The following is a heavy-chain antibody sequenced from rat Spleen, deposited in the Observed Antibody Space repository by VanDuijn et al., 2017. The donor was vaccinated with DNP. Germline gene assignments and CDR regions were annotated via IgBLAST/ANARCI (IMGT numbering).Heavy chain of an antibody. Sequence: EVQLVESGGGSVQPGRSLKLSCAASGFTFSDYYMAWVRQAPKKGLEWVAAISPSGSRTYYPDSVKGRFTISRDDAKSCLYLQMNSLKSEDTATYYCARGSTSIYWYFDFWGPGTMVTVSS. CDR2: ISPSGSRT. J-gene: IGHJ1*01. CDR1: GFTFSDYY. CDR3: ARGSTSIYWYFDF. V-gene: IGHV5-7*01. D-gene: IGHD3-1*01.